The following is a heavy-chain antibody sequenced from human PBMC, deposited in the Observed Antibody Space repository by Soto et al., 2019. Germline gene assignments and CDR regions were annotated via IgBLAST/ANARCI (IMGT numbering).Heavy chain of an antibody. CDR3: TRDRVYDFWSGYYTDYYYYGMDV. V-gene: IGHV3-49*03. CDR2: IRSKAYGGTT. D-gene: IGHD3-3*01. Sequence: GGSLRLSCTASGFTFGDYAMSWFRQAPGKGLEWVGFIRSKAYGGTTEYAASVKGRFTISRDDSKSIAYLQMNSLKTEDTAVYYCTRDRVYDFWSGYYTDYYYYGMDVWGQGTTVTVSS. CDR1: GFTFGDYA. J-gene: IGHJ6*02.